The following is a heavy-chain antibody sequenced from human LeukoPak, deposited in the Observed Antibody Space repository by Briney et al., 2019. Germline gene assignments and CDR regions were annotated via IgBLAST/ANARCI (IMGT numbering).Heavy chain of an antibody. Sequence: GGSLRLSCAASGFTFSTHAMTWVRQAPGKGLEWVAVISYGGSNKYYADSVKGRFTISRDNSKNTLYLQMNSLRAEDTAVYYCARARTVTTPPVIDYWGQGTLVTVSS. CDR2: ISYGGSNK. V-gene: IGHV3-30-3*01. CDR1: GFTFSTHA. D-gene: IGHD4-17*01. J-gene: IGHJ4*02. CDR3: ARARTVTTPPVIDY.